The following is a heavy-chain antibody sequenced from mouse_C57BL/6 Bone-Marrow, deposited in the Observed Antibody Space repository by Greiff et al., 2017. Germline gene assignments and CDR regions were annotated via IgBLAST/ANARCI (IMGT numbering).Heavy chain of an antibody. CDR1: GYAFSSYW. J-gene: IGHJ2*01. CDR2: IYPGHGDT. V-gene: IGHV1-80*01. CDR3: ARPGGSRASYAY. Sequence: QVQLQQSGAVLAKPGASVKMSCKASGYAFSSYWMNWVKQRPGKGLEWIGQIYPGHGDTNYNGKFKGKATLTADKSSSTAYMQLSSLTSEDSAVYCCARPGGSRASYAYWGQGTTLTVSS. D-gene: IGHD1-1*01.